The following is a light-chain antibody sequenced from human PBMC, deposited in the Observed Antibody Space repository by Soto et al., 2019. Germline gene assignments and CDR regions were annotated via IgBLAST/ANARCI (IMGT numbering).Light chain of an antibody. CDR1: QSVSSY. Sequence: EIVLTQSPATLSLSPGERATLSCRASQSVSSYLAWYQQKPGQAPRLLIYDASNRATGIPARFSGSGPGTDFTLTISSLEPEDFAVYYCLQGTHWPNTFGQGTKLEIK. CDR2: DAS. CDR3: LQGTHWPNT. V-gene: IGKV3D-11*02. J-gene: IGKJ2*01.